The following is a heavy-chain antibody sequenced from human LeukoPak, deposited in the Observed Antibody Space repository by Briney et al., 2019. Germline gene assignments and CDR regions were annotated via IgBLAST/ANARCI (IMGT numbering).Heavy chain of an antibody. J-gene: IGHJ4*02. D-gene: IGHD2-15*01. V-gene: IGHV3-33*01. CDR2: IWYDGSGK. Sequence: GGSLRLACAASRFTFTDYGMHWVRQPPGKGLEWVALIWYDGSGKYYADSVKGRFTISRDNSKNTLYLQMNSLRAEDTAVYYCARDWCGGGTCYYFDHWGQGTLVTVSS. CDR3: ARDWCGGGTCYYFDH. CDR1: RFTFTDYG.